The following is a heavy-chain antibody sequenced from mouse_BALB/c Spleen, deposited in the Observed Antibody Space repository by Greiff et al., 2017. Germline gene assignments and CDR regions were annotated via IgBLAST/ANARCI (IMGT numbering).Heavy chain of an antibody. D-gene: IGHD2-4*01. CDR2: IWAGGST. V-gene: IGHV2-9*02. Sequence: VQLQESGPGLVAPSQSLSITCTVSGFSLTSYGLHWVRQPPGKGLEWLGVIWAGGSTNYNSALMSRLSISKDNSKSQVFVKMNSLQTDDTAMDYCARDPITTGACWGQGTLVTVSA. CDR3: ARDPITTGAC. CDR1: GFSLTSYG. J-gene: IGHJ3*01.